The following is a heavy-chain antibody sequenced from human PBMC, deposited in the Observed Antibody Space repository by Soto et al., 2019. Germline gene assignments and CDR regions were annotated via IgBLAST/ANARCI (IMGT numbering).Heavy chain of an antibody. V-gene: IGHV1-46*01. CDR2: VNPSGGST. J-gene: IGHJ1*01. D-gene: IGHD2-15*01. CDR3: AREENCSDGICYSEYFQR. CDR1: GYIFTAYS. Sequence: QVQLVQAGAEVKKPGASVKVSCKASGYIFTAYSMHWVRQAPGQGLEWMGVVNPSGGSTNYAQKFQGRITMTRDTSTRTVYMDLSSLTSEDTAVYYCAREENCSDGICYSEYFQRWGQGNLVTASS.